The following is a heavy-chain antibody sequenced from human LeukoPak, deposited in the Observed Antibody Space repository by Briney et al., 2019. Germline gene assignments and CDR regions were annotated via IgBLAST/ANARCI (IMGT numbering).Heavy chain of an antibody. CDR1: GGSISSDAYF. CDR3: AAIVVVSAAIDY. D-gene: IGHD2-2*01. J-gene: IGHJ4*01. V-gene: IGHV4-31*03. Sequence: SQTLSLTCTVSGGSISSDAYFWSWIRQHPGKGLEWIGNIYYSGNTYYNPSLKSRVTMSVDTSKNQFCLKLSSVTAADTAVYYRAAIVVVSAAIDYWGHGTLVTVSS. CDR2: IYYSGNT.